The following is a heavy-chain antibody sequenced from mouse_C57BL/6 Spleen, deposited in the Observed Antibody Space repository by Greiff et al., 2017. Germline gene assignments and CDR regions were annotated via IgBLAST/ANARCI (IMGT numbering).Heavy chain of an antibody. D-gene: IGHD1-1*01. CDR3: VRGINTVEANWYFDV. CDR1: GYTFTSYW. J-gene: IGHJ1*03. V-gene: IGHV1-64*01. Sequence: VQLQQPGAELVKPGASVKLSCKASGYTFTSYWMHWVKQRPGQGLEWIGMIHPNSGSTNYNEKFKSKATLTVDKSSSTAYMQLSSLTSEDSAVYYCVRGINTVEANWYFDVWGTGTTVTVSS. CDR2: IHPNSGST.